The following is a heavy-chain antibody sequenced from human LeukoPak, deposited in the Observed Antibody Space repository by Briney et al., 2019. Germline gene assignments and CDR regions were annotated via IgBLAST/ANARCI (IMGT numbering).Heavy chain of an antibody. D-gene: IGHD6-19*01. Sequence: GGSLSLSCAASGFTFSSYAMSWVRQAPGKGLEWVSAISGSGGSTYYADSVKGRFTISRDNSKNTLYLQMNSLRAEDTAVYYCARDSESWTVTGPRFDYWGQGTLVTVSS. V-gene: IGHV3-23*01. CDR2: ISGSGGST. CDR3: ARDSESWTVTGPRFDY. CDR1: GFTFSSYA. J-gene: IGHJ4*02.